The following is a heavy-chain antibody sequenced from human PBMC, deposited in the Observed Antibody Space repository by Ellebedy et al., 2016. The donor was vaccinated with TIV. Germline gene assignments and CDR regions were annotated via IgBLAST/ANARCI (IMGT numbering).Heavy chain of an antibody. Sequence: GGSLRLXXAASGFTFGSYWMTWARQAPGKGLEWVANIKQDGSEKYYVDSVKGRFTISRDNAKSSLYLQMHSLRGEDTGVYYCARFLVATVEVSKGPSNADHFYYGMDVWGQGTTVTVSS. CDR2: IKQDGSEK. CDR1: GFTFGSYW. D-gene: IGHD4-23*01. V-gene: IGHV3-7*01. J-gene: IGHJ6*02. CDR3: ARFLVATVEVSKGPSNADHFYYGMDV.